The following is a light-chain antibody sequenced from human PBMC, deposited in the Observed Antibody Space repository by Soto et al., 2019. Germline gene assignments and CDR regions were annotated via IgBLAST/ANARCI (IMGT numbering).Light chain of an antibody. V-gene: IGKV1-5*02. J-gene: IGKJ1*01. CDR2: DAS. CDR3: QQYSVYWT. CDR1: QSVSTR. Sequence: DIHMTQSPSTLSGSLGDRVTIIFRASQSVSTRLAWYQQKPGKAPKVLIYDASSWAGGVPSRFTGSGSGTEFTLTINSLQPDDFATYYCQQYSVYWTFGQGTKVEIK.